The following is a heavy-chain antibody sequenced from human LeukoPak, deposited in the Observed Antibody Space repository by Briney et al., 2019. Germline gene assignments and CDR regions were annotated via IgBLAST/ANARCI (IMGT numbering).Heavy chain of an antibody. D-gene: IGHD1-26*01. CDR3: AREGWDPHLEY. J-gene: IGHJ4*02. V-gene: IGHV1-2*06. Sequence: GASVKVSCKASGYNFIDFSMHWVRQAPGQGLEWMGRINQNSGGTNYAQNFQGRVTMTWDPSISTAYMELRSLRYDDTAVYYCAREGWDPHLEYWGQGTLVTVSS. CDR1: GYNFIDFS. CDR2: INQNSGGT.